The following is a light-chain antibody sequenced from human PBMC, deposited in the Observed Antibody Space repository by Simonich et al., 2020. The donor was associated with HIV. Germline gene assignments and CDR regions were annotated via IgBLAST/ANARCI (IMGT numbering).Light chain of an antibody. CDR1: QSVISH. CDR2: SAS. J-gene: IGKJ1*01. CDR3: QQYNNWPRT. Sequence: EIVITQSPATLSVSPGESATLTSRASQSVISHLAWYQQKPGQAPSLLIYSASTRASGIPARYSGSGSGTEFTLTISNMQSEDFAVYYCQQYNNWPRTFGQGTKVDIK. V-gene: IGKV3-15*01.